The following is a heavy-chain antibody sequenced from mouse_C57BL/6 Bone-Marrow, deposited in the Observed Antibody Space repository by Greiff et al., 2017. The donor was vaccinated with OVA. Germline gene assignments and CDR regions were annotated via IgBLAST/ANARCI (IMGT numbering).Heavy chain of an antibody. J-gene: IGHJ3*01. CDR3: ARDHYGEAY. CDR1: GFTFSSYA. D-gene: IGHD1-1*01. CDR2: ISDGGSYT. Sequence: EVNVVESGGGLVKPGGSLKLSCAASGFTFSSYAMSWVRQTPEKRLEWVATISDGGSYTYYPDNVKGRFTISRDNAKNNLYLQMSHLKSEDTAMYYCARDHYGEAYWGQGTLVTVSA. V-gene: IGHV5-4*01.